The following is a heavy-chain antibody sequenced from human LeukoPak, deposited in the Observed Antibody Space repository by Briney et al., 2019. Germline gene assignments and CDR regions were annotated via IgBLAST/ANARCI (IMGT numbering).Heavy chain of an antibody. J-gene: IGHJ4*02. CDR3: ARGGSSGCFDY. D-gene: IGHD6-19*01. V-gene: IGHV3-21*01. Sequence: PGGSLRLSRAASEFSVGSNYMTWVRQAPGKGLEWVSSISSSSSYIYYADSVKGRFTISRDNAKNSLYLQMNSLRAEDTAVYYCARGGSSGCFDYWGQGTLVTVSS. CDR2: ISSSSSYI. CDR1: EFSVGSNY.